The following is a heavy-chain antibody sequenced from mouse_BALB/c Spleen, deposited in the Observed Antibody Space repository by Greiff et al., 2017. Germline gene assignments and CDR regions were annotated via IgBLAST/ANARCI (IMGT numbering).Heavy chain of an antibody. CDR1: GFTFSSFG. CDR3: ARRYGNYDAMDY. CDR2: ISSGSSTI. D-gene: IGHD2-10*02. V-gene: IGHV5-17*02. J-gene: IGHJ4*01. Sequence: DVHLVESGGGLVQPGGSRKLSCAASGFTFSSFGMHWVRQAPEKGLEWVAYISSGSSTIYYADTVKGRFTISRDNPKNTLFLQMTSLRSEDTAMYYCARRYGNYDAMDYRGQGTSVTVSS.